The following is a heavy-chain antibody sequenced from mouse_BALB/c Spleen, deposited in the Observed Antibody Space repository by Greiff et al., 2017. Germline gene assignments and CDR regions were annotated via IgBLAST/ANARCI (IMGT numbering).Heavy chain of an antibody. V-gene: IGHV1-87*01. D-gene: IGHD2-2*01. CDR2: IYPGDGDT. CDR3: ARGMGLDY. CDR1: GYTFTSYW. J-gene: IGHJ2*01. Sequence: QVQLQQSGAELARPGASVKLSCKASGYTFTSYWMQWVKQRPGQGLEWIGAIYPGDGDTRYTQKFKGKATLTADKSSSTAYMQLSSLASEDSAVYYCARGMGLDYWGQGTTLTVSS.